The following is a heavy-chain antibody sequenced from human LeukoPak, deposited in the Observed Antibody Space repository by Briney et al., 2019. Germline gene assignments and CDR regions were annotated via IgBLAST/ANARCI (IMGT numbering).Heavy chain of an antibody. CDR3: AKDLSWNTADR. J-gene: IGHJ5*02. CDR1: GFRFSSFG. D-gene: IGHD5-18*01. CDR2: IWSDSSYI. V-gene: IGHV3-33*06. Sequence: GGSLRLSCAASGFRFSSFGMHWVRQAPGKGLDWVAVIWSDSSYIYYADSVKGRFTISRDNSKNTLYLQMNSLRAEDTAVYYCAKDLSWNTADRWGQGILVTVSS.